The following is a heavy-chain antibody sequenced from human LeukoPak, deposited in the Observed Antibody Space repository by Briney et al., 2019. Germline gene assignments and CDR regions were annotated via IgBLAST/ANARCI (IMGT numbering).Heavy chain of an antibody. CDR2: INHSGST. Sequence: SETLSLTCAVYGGSFSGHYWIWIRQPPGKGLEWIGEINHSGSTNYNPSLKSRVTISVDTSKNQFSLKLSSVTAADTAVYYCARGNYYSSGSYLDYWGQGTLVTVSS. J-gene: IGHJ4*02. V-gene: IGHV4-34*01. CDR3: ARGNYYSSGSYLDY. CDR1: GGSFSGHY. D-gene: IGHD3-10*01.